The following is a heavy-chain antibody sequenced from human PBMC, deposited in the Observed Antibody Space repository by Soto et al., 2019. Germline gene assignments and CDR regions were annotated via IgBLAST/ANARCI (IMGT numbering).Heavy chain of an antibody. V-gene: IGHV4-59*01. D-gene: IGHD3-22*01. CDR3: ARTYDDSGPNSGGYGFDI. CDR1: GASISSYY. CDR2: IYYSGST. J-gene: IGHJ3*02. Sequence: SETLSLTCSVSGASISSYYWSWIRQPPGKGLEWLAYIYYSGSTSYNPSLKSRVSISLDTSMNQFSLKLSSVTAADTAVYYCARTYDDSGPNSGGYGFDIGGQGTMVT.